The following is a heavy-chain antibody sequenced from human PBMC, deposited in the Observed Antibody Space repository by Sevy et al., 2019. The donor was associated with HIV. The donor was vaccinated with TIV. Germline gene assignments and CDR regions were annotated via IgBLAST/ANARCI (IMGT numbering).Heavy chain of an antibody. CDR1: GFAFSDYG. CDR2: IWYDGNNQ. D-gene: IGHD4-17*01. Sequence: GGSLRLSCVASGFAFSDYGMHWVRQAPGKGLEWVAVIWYDGNNQHYADSVRGRFTISRDNSKNTLYLQLSSLMAEDTAVYYCARDPRIFGDYLLTYFDYWGQGVLVTVSS. CDR3: ARDPRIFGDYLLTYFDY. J-gene: IGHJ4*02. V-gene: IGHV3-33*01.